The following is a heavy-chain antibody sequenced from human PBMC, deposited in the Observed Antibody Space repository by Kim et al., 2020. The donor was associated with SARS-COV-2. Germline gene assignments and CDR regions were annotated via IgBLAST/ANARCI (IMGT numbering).Heavy chain of an antibody. Sequence: GGSLRLSCAASGFTFSNYWMSWVRQTPGKGLEWVADIKEDGSEKYYVDSVKGRFSISRDNAKNSLYLQMNSLRAEDTAVYYCARDHGVVAKFLDWGQGTPVTVSS. CDR3: ARDHGVVAKFLD. CDR1: GFTFSNYW. J-gene: IGHJ4*02. CDR2: IKEDGSEK. V-gene: IGHV3-7*03. D-gene: IGHD2-15*01.